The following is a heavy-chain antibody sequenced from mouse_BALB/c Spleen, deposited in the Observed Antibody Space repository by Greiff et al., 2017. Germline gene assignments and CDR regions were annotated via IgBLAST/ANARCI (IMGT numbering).Heavy chain of an antibody. CDR2: IDPANGNT. CDR1: GFNIKDTY. V-gene: IGHV14-3*02. Sequence: VQLQQSGAELVKPGASVKLSCTASGFNIKDTYMHWVKQRPEQGLEWIGRIDPANGNTKYDPKFQGKATITADTSSNTAYLQLSSLTSEDTAVYYCADGYYFDCWGQGTTLTVSS. D-gene: IGHD2-3*01. CDR3: ADGYYFDC. J-gene: IGHJ2*01.